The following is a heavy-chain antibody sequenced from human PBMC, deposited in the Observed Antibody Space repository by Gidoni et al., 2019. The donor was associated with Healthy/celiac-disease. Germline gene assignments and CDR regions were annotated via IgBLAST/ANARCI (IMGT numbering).Heavy chain of an antibody. Sequence: QVQLQQWGAGLLKPSETLSLTCAVYGGSFSGYYWSWIRQPPGKGLEWIGEINHSGSTNYNPSLKSRVTISVDTSKNQFSLKLSSVTAADTAVYYCARGGQVGATIYARSRACAFDIWGQGTMVTVSS. D-gene: IGHD1-26*01. J-gene: IGHJ3*02. CDR3: ARGGQVGATIYARSRACAFDI. CDR2: INHSGST. V-gene: IGHV4-34*01. CDR1: GGSFSGYY.